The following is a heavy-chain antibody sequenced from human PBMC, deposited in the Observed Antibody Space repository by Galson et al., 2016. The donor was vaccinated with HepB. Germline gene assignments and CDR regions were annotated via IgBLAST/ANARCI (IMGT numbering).Heavy chain of an antibody. D-gene: IGHD5-12*01. J-gene: IGHJ4*02. CDR2: IYYSGST. Sequence: LSLTCTVSGGSISSYCWSWIRQSPGRGLEWIGYIYYSGSTIYSPSLKSRVTVSVDTSKNQFSLRLSSVTAADTAVYYCAGSLGDVHIVAAAFDYWGQGTLVTVSS. CDR1: GGSISSYC. CDR3: AGSLGDVHIVAAAFDY. V-gene: IGHV4-59*01.